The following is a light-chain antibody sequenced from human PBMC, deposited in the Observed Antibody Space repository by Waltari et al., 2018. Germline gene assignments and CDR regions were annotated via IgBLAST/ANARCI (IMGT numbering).Light chain of an antibody. CDR3: QQRSNWPSLG. Sequence: EIVLTQSPATLSLSPGERATLPCRASQSVSSYLAWYQQKPGQAPRLLIYDASNRATGIPARFSGSGSGTDFTLTISSLEPEDFAVYYCQQRSNWPSLGFGGGTKVEIK. CDR1: QSVSSY. V-gene: IGKV3-11*01. CDR2: DAS. J-gene: IGKJ4*01.